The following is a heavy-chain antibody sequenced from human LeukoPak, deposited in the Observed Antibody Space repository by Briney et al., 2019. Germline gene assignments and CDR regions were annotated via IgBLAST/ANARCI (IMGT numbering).Heavy chain of an antibody. Sequence: SETLSLTCAVYGGSISSYYWSWIRQPAGKGLEWIGRIYTSGSTNYNPSLKSRVTMSVDTSKNQFSLKLSSVTAADTAVYYCARGRYYYENDYWGQGTLVTVSS. CDR1: GGSISSYY. CDR2: IYTSGST. V-gene: IGHV4-59*10. J-gene: IGHJ4*02. CDR3: ARGRYYYENDY. D-gene: IGHD3-22*01.